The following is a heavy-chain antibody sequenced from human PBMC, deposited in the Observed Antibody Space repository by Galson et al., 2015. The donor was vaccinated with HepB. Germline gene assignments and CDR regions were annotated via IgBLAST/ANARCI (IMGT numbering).Heavy chain of an antibody. CDR2: ISYDGSNK. D-gene: IGHD4-23*01. J-gene: IGHJ4*02. V-gene: IGHV3-30*18. CDR1: GFTFSSYG. CDR3: AKDEGFYGGKTIRRSAVSGDIDY. Sequence: SLRLSCAASGFTFSSYGMHWVRQAPGKGLEWVAVISYDGSNKYYADSVKGRFTISRDNSKNTLYLQMNSLRAEDTAVYYCAKDEGFYGGKTIRRSAVSGDIDYWGQGTLVTVSS.